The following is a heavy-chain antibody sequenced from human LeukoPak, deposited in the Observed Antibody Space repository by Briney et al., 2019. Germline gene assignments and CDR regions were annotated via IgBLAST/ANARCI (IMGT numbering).Heavy chain of an antibody. J-gene: IGHJ4*02. CDR3: ARRSSGWHAFDY. CDR2: ISAGGRTT. D-gene: IGHD6-19*01. CDR1: GLTFRNLK. V-gene: IGHV3-48*03. Sequence: LSGGSLRLSCAVSGLTFRNLKMNWVRQAPGKGLEWVSYISAGGRTTFYADSVTGRFTISRDNARNSLYLQMNGLRAEDTAVYYCARRSSGWHAFDYWGQGTLVTVSS.